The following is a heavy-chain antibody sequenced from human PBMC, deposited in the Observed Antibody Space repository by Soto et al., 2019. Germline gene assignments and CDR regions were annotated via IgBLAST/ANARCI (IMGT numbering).Heavy chain of an antibody. J-gene: IGHJ4*02. CDR3: ARDYCSGGSCWQGGFDY. D-gene: IGHD2-15*01. CDR2: INPNSGGT. CDR1: GYTFTGYY. Sequence: ASVTVSCKASGYTFTGYYMHWVRQAPGQGLEWMGWINPNSGGTNYAQKFQGWVTMTRDTSISTAYTELSRLRSDDTAVYYCARDYCSGGSCWQGGFDYWGQGTLVTVSS. V-gene: IGHV1-2*04.